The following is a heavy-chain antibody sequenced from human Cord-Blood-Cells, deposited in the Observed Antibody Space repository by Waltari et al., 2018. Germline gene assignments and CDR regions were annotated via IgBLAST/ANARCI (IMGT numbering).Heavy chain of an antibody. V-gene: IGHV4-59*01. D-gene: IGHD6-13*01. Sequence: QVQLQESGPGLVKPSETLSLTCTVSGGSISSYYWSWIRQPPGKGLGWIGYIYYSGSTNYTPSLKCRVTLSVDTSKNPFSLKLSSVTAADTAVYYCARERGYSSSWYDYWGQGTLVTVSS. CDR1: GGSISSYY. CDR2: IYYSGST. J-gene: IGHJ4*02. CDR3: ARERGYSSSWYDY.